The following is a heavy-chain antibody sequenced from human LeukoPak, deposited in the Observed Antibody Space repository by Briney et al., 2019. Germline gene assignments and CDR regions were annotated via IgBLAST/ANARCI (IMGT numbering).Heavy chain of an antibody. CDR2: ISYDGSNK. D-gene: IGHD3-22*01. CDR3: ARGSGRYYYDASHDAFDI. V-gene: IGHV3-30*04. J-gene: IGHJ3*02. Sequence: PGGSLRLSCAASGFTFSSYAMHWVRQAPGKGLEWGAVISYDGSNKYYADSVKGRFTISRDNSKNTLYLQMNSLRAEDTAVYYCARGSGRYYYDASHDAFDIWGQGTMVTVSS. CDR1: GFTFSSYA.